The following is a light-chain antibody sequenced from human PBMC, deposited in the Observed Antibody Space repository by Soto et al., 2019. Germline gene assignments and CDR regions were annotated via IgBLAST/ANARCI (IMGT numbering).Light chain of an antibody. Sequence: QSALTQPRSVSGSPGQSVTISCTGSSSDVGGYNYVSWYQQHPGKAPKLMIYGVTYRPSGVPDRFSGSKSGNTASLTISGLQAEDEADYYCCSYGGSYTYVVFGGGTKLTVL. CDR1: SSDVGGYNY. CDR3: CSYGGSYTYVV. CDR2: GVT. V-gene: IGLV2-11*01. J-gene: IGLJ2*01.